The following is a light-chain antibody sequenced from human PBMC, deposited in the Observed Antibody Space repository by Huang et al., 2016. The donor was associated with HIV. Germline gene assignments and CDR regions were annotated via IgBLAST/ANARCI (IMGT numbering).Light chain of an antibody. CDR1: QSVGSY. J-gene: IGKJ4*01. CDR3: QHRSNWPLT. CDR2: NTS. V-gene: IGKV3-11*01. Sequence: EIVLTQSPVTLSLSPGERATLSCRASQSVGSYLALYRQKPGQAPRLLIYNTSNRATDIPARFSGSGSGTDFTLTISSLEPEDFAIYYCQHRSNWPLTFGGGTKVEIK.